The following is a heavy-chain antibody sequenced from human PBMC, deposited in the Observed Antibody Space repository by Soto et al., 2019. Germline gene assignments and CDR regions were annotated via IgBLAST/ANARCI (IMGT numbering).Heavy chain of an antibody. J-gene: IGHJ4*02. CDR3: VSDGSTGWHFDS. CDR1: GFTLSSYW. V-gene: IGHV3-7*01. D-gene: IGHD6-19*01. CDR2: TRQDGGQS. Sequence: GSLRLSCEASGFTLSSYWMSWIRQAPGKGLEWVANTRQDGGQSYLVDSVQGRFTISRDNAKNSVYLQMNSLRAEETAVYYCVSDGSTGWHFDSWGQGTLVTVSS.